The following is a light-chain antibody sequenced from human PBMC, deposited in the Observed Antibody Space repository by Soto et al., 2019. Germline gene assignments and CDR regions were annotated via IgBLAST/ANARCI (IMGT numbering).Light chain of an antibody. V-gene: IGKV3-20*01. CDR3: QQYGSSPPT. CDR2: GAS. CDR1: RSVSNNY. J-gene: IGKJ1*01. Sequence: EIVLTQSPGTLSLSPGERATLSCRASRSVSNNYVAWYQRKPSQAPRLLIYGASSRATDIPRRFSGSGSGTDFTLTITRLEPEDFAVYYCQQYGSSPPTFGQGTKVESK.